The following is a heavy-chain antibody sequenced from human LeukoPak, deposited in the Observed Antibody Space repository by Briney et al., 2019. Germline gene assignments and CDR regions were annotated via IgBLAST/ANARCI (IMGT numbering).Heavy chain of an antibody. D-gene: IGHD1-7*01. CDR3: AKGAGTYNWNYGVYYYIDV. Sequence: GGSLRLSCAASGFTFSSYAMSWVRQAPGKGLEWVSAISGSGGSTYYADSVKGRFTISRDNSKNTLYLQMNSLRAEDTAVYYCAKGAGTYNWNYGVYYYIDVWGKGTTVTVSS. J-gene: IGHJ6*03. CDR2: ISGSGGST. V-gene: IGHV3-23*01. CDR1: GFTFSSYA.